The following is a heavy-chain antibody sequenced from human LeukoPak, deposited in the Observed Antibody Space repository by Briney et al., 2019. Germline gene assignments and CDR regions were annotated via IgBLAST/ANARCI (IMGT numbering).Heavy chain of an antibody. CDR2: ISWNSGSI. Sequence: PGGSLRLSCAASGFTFDDYAMHWVRQAPGKGLEWVSGISWNSGSIGYADSVKGRFTISRDNAKNSLYLQMNSLRAEDTALYYCAKDFLRYSSGWHYYFDYWGQGTLVTVSS. CDR3: AKDFLRYSSGWHYYFDY. V-gene: IGHV3-9*01. CDR1: GFTFDDYA. J-gene: IGHJ4*02. D-gene: IGHD6-19*01.